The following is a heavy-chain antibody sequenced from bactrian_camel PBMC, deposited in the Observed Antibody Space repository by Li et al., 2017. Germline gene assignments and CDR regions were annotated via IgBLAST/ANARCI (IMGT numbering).Heavy chain of an antibody. Sequence: VQLVESGGGLVQPGGSLRLSCAASEYPFSLDCMGWFRQAPGKEREGVAQIGSDGTATYTDSVKGRFTISKGGAKNTVTLQMNSLRPEDTAMYHCTIYRAYVCSGRRTGITQEDSTYWGQGTQVTV. CDR1: EYPFSLDC. J-gene: IGHJ4*01. CDR3: TIYRAYVCSGRRTGITQEDSTY. D-gene: IGHD3*01. CDR2: IGSDGTA. V-gene: IGHV3S53*01.